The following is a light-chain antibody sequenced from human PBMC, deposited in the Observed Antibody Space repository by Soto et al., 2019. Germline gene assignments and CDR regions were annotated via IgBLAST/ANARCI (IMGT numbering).Light chain of an antibody. CDR3: QQRSNWPT. Sequence: EIVLTQSPATLSVSRGERATLSCRASQSVSSYLAWYQQKPGQAPRLLIYDASNRATGIPARFSGSGSGTDFTLTISSLEPEDFAVYYCQQRSNWPTFGQGTKVDIK. J-gene: IGKJ1*01. V-gene: IGKV3-11*01. CDR1: QSVSSY. CDR2: DAS.